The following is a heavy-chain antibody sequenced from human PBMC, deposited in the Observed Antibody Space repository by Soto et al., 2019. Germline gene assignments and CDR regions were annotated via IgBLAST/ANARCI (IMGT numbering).Heavy chain of an antibody. CDR3: ARSRPADAHYCFFAMDI. J-gene: IGHJ6*02. V-gene: IGHV3-13*05. D-gene: IGHD6-6*01. Sequence: GGSLRLSCAASGFTFRSYDMHWVRQVTGKSLEWVSAIGTAGDPYYPGSVKGRFTISRENAKNSLYLQMNGLRDGDTAVYYCARSRPADAHYCFFAMDIWGQGSTVAIYS. CDR2: IGTAGDP. CDR1: GFTFRSYD.